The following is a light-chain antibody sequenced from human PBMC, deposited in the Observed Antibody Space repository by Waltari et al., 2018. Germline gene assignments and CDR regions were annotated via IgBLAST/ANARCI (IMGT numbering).Light chain of an antibody. CDR3: LSRDSSSTRV. CDR1: ILRRYY. J-gene: IGLJ3*02. V-gene: IGLV3-19*01. Sequence: SSELTQDPAVSVALGQTVRITCQGDILRRYYASWYQQRPGQAPFLVLYGHDNRPPGIPDRFSGSTSGNTASLTITRAQAEDAGVYYCLSRDSSSTRVFGGGTTLTV. CDR2: GHD.